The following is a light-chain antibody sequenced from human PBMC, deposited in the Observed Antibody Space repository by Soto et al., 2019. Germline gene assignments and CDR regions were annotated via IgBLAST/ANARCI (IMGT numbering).Light chain of an antibody. Sequence: IQMTQSPSSLSASVGERVTITCRVSQGIRNDLGWYQQKPGKDPKLLIYAASSLQSGVPSRFSGSGSGTDFTLTISSLQPEDFATYYCQQSYSTPPITFGQGTRLEIK. V-gene: IGKV1-39*01. CDR1: QGIRND. CDR2: AAS. CDR3: QQSYSTPPIT. J-gene: IGKJ5*01.